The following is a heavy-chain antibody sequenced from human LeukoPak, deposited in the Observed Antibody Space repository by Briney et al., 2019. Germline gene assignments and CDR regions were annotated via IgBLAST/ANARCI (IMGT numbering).Heavy chain of an antibody. CDR3: AREPYCSGGSCSLDY. D-gene: IGHD2-15*01. J-gene: IGHJ4*02. CDR1: GFSVSSNY. Sequence: GGSLRVSCAASGFSVSSNYMNWVRQAPGKGLVWVSRINSDGSSTSYADSVKGRFTISRDNAKNTLYLQMNSLRAEDTAVYYCAREPYCSGGSCSLDYWGQGTLVTVSS. V-gene: IGHV3-74*01. CDR2: INSDGSST.